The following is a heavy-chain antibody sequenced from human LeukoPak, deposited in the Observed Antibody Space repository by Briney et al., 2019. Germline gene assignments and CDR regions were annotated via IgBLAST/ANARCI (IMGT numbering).Heavy chain of an antibody. Sequence: GASVKVSCKASGGTFSSYAISWVRQAPGQGLEWMGRIIPILGIANYAQKLQGRVTITADKSTSTAYMELSSLRSEDTAVYYCAREGASSSWYKDEFDYWGQGTLVTVSS. V-gene: IGHV1-69*04. D-gene: IGHD6-13*01. CDR3: AREGASSSWYKDEFDY. J-gene: IGHJ4*02. CDR1: GGTFSSYA. CDR2: IIPILGIA.